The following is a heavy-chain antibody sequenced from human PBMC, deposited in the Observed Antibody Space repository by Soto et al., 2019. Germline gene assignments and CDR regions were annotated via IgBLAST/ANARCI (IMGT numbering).Heavy chain of an antibody. D-gene: IGHD2-21*02. Sequence: EVQLLESGGGLVQPGGSLRLSCAVSGFTFSAYAMGWVRQAPGKGLEWVSTIHGGGGATHYADSVKGRFTISRDDSKNTPYAQMNSPRAEDTAVYYCANFEGHPRDCWYRDFWGRGTLVTVSS. CDR3: ANFEGHPRDCWYRDF. CDR1: GFTFSAYA. V-gene: IGHV3-23*01. CDR2: IHGGGGAT. J-gene: IGHJ2*01.